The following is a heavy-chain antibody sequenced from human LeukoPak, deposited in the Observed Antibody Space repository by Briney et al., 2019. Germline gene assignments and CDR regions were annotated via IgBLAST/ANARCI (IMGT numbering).Heavy chain of an antibody. D-gene: IGHD3-10*01. J-gene: IGHJ4*02. Sequence: SETLSLTCTVSGGSISTYYWSWIRQPPGKGLEWIGSIYYSGSTNYNPSLKSRVTISVDTSKNQFSLNLTSVTAADTAVYYCARHKSPLPLHWGQGTLVTVSS. CDR3: ARHKSPLPLH. CDR2: IYYSGST. V-gene: IGHV4-39*01. CDR1: GGSISTYY.